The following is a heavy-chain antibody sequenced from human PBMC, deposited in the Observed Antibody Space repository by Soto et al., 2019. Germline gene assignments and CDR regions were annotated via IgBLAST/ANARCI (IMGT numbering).Heavy chain of an antibody. Sequence: QVQLVQSGAEVKKPGASVKVSCKASGYTFSSYGISWVRQAPGQELEWMGWIGADNGNTNYAQKLQGRVTMTTDTSTSAAYMELRSLRSDDTAVYYCARDGYCSSRRCFDLWGRGTLVIVSS. CDR1: GYTFSSYG. CDR3: ARDGYCSSRRCFDL. D-gene: IGHD2-2*01. J-gene: IGHJ2*01. CDR2: IGADNGNT. V-gene: IGHV1-18*01.